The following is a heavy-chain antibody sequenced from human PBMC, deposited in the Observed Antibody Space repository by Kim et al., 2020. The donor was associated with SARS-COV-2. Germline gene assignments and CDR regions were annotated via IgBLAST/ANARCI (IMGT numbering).Heavy chain of an antibody. Sequence: SETLSLTCAVSGGSISSSNWWSWVRQPPGKGLEWIGEIYHSGSTNYNPSLKSRVTISVDKSKNQFSLKLSSVTAADTAVYYCARAFGITGTYDAFDIWGQGTMVTVSS. V-gene: IGHV4-4*02. D-gene: IGHD1-7*01. J-gene: IGHJ3*02. CDR3: ARAFGITGTYDAFDI. CDR1: GGSISSSNW. CDR2: IYHSGST.